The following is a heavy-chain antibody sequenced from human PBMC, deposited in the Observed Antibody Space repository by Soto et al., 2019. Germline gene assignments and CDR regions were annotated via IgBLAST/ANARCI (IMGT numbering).Heavy chain of an antibody. CDR2: ITHSGVT. CDR3: ATRSGREGYDV. Sequence: QVQLQESGPGLVKPSQTLSLTCTVSGGSISSGGYYWSCLRQHPGKGPEWIGFITHSGVTYYNPSLKSRFTMSVDTSMNPSSLKRRPVSAADTAVYYCATRSGREGYDVWGQGTLVTVSS. CDR1: GGSISSGGYY. V-gene: IGHV4-31*03. J-gene: IGHJ4*02. D-gene: IGHD5-12*01.